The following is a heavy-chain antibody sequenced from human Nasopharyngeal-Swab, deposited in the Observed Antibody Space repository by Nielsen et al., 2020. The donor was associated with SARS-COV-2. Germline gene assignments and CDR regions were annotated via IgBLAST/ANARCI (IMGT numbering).Heavy chain of an antibody. V-gene: IGHV4-59*01. CDR2: IYYSGST. CDR1: GGSISSYY. D-gene: IGHD1/OR15-1a*01. CDR3: ASLSINKYYFDY. Sequence: SETLSLTCTVSGGSISSYYWSWIRQPPGKGLEWIGYIYYSGSTNYNPSLKSRVTISVDTSKNQFSLKLSSVTAADTAVYYCASLSINKYYFDYWGQGTLVTVSS. J-gene: IGHJ4*02.